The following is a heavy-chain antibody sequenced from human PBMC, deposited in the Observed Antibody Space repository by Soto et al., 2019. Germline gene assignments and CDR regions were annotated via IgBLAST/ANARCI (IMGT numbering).Heavy chain of an antibody. V-gene: IGHV1-69*13. Sequence: GASVKVSCKASGGTFSSYAISWVRQAPGQGLEWMGGIIPIFGTANYAQKFQGRVTITADESTSTAYMELSSLRSEDTAVYYCARRHCSSTSCYTHPYYYYYGMDVWGQGXTVTVYS. CDR2: IIPIFGTA. D-gene: IGHD2-2*01. J-gene: IGHJ6*02. CDR3: ARRHCSSTSCYTHPYYYYYGMDV. CDR1: GGTFSSYA.